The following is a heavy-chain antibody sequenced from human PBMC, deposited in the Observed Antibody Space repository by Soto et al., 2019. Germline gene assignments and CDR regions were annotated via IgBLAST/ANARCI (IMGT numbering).Heavy chain of an antibody. J-gene: IGHJ4*02. V-gene: IGHV3-23*01. D-gene: IGHD3-22*01. Sequence: GGSLRLSCAASGVTFSSYAMSWVRQAPGKGLEWVSAISGSGGSTYYADSVKGRFTISRDNSKNTLYLQMNSLRAEDTAVYYCAKDYYYDSSGYYIFDYWGQGTLVTVSS. CDR2: ISGSGGST. CDR3: AKDYYYDSSGYYIFDY. CDR1: GVTFSSYA.